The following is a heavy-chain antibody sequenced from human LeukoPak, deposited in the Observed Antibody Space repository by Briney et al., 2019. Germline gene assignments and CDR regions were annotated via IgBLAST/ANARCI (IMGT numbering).Heavy chain of an antibody. CDR3: ASTSSGWDYYYYYGMDV. CDR2: IDPSDSYT. D-gene: IGHD6-19*01. Sequence: GESLKISCKGSGYSFTSYWISWVRQMPGKGLEWMGRIDPSDSYTNYSPSFQGHVTISADKSIGTAYLQWSSLKASDTAMYFCASTSSGWDYYYYYGMDVWGQGTTVTVSS. CDR1: GYSFTSYW. V-gene: IGHV5-10-1*01. J-gene: IGHJ6*02.